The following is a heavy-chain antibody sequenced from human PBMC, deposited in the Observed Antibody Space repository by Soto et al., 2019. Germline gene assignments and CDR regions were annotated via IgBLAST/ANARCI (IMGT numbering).Heavy chain of an antibody. J-gene: IGHJ6*02. CDR2: ISYDGSKK. V-gene: IGHV3-30*18. CDR3: AKEGCSSTSCVAFLDV. CDR1: GFTFSSSG. Sequence: PGGSLRLSCAASGFTFSSSGMHWVRQAPGKGLEWVAVISYDGSKKYYADSVKGRFTISRDNSKDTVYLQMNSLRAEDTAVYYCAKEGCSSTSCVAFLDVWGRGTTVTVSS. D-gene: IGHD2-2*01.